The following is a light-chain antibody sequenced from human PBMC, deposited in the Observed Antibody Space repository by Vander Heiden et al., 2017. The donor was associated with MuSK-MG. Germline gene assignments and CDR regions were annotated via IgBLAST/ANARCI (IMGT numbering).Light chain of an antibody. CDR3: RQDYNYPRT. CDR2: AAS. Sequence: AIQMTQSPSSLSASVGDRVTITCRASQGIRNDLGWYQHKPGKAPKLLIYAASSLQSGVPSRFSGSGSGTDFTLTISSLQPEDFATYYCRQDYNYPRTFGQGTKLEIK. CDR1: QGIRND. V-gene: IGKV1-6*01. J-gene: IGKJ2*01.